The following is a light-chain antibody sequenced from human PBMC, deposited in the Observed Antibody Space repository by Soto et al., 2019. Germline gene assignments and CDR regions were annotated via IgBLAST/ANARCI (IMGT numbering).Light chain of an antibody. CDR3: CSYVGSYTSYV. Sequence: QSALTQPRSVSVSPGQAVTISCTGTSSDVGGYNFVSWYQQHPGKAPKFMIYDVTKRPSGVPDSFSGSKSGNKASLTISGLQAEDEADYYCCSYVGSYTSYVFGTGTKLTVL. V-gene: IGLV2-11*01. CDR1: SSDVGGYNF. J-gene: IGLJ1*01. CDR2: DVT.